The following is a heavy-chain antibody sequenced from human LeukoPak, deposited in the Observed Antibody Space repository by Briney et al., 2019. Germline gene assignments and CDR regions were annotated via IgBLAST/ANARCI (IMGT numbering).Heavy chain of an antibody. J-gene: IGHJ6*03. CDR1: GGTFSSYA. D-gene: IGHD5-12*01. Sequence: SVKVSCKASGGTFSSYAISWVRQAPGQGLEWMGGIIPIFGTANYAQKFQGRVTITADKSTSTAYMELSSLRSEDTAVYYCARGDDIVATIRDYYYYMDVWGKGTTVTVSS. CDR3: ARGDDIVATIRDYYYYMDV. V-gene: IGHV1-69*06. CDR2: IIPIFGTA.